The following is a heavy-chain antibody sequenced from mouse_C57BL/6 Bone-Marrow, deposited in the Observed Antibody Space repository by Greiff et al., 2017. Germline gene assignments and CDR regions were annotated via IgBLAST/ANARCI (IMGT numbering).Heavy chain of an antibody. J-gene: IGHJ1*03. CDR3: AREGYYYGSSPYWYFDV. Sequence: VQLQQSGAELVRPGASVKLSCKASGYTFTDYYINWVKQRPGQGLEWIARIYPGSGNTYYNEKFKGKATLTAEKSSSTAYMQLSSLTSEDSAVYFCAREGYYYGSSPYWYFDVWGTGTTVTVSS. CDR2: IYPGSGNT. D-gene: IGHD1-1*01. V-gene: IGHV1-76*01. CDR1: GYTFTDYY.